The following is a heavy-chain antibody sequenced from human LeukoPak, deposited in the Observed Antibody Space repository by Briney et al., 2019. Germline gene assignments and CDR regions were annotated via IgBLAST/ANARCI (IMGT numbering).Heavy chain of an antibody. CDR1: GGSISSFY. D-gene: IGHD6-19*01. V-gene: IGHV4-59*08. J-gene: IGHJ4*02. Sequence: PSETLSLTCTVSGGSISSFYWSWIRQPPGKGLEYIGYIYYSGGTNYNPSLKSRVTISVDTSKNQFSLKLSYVTTADTAVYYCAGLRTVAGFDYWGQGTLVTVSS. CDR3: AGLRTVAGFDY. CDR2: IYYSGGT.